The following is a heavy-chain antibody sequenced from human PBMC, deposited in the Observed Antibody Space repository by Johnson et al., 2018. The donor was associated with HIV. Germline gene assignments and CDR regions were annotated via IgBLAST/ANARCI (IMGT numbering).Heavy chain of an antibody. Sequence: VQLVESGGGLVQPGGSLRLSCAASDFTVGSIYMSWVRQAPGKGLEWVSVIYSGGSTYYADSVKGRFTISRDNSKNTLYLQMNSLRAEDTAVYYCARDQYYYDSRGVGAFDIWGQGTRVTVSS. CDR3: ARDQYYYDSRGVGAFDI. CDR1: DFTVGSIY. CDR2: IYSGGST. J-gene: IGHJ3*02. D-gene: IGHD3-22*01. V-gene: IGHV3-66*01.